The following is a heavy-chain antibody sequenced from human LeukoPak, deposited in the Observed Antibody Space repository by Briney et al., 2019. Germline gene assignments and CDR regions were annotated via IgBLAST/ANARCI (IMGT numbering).Heavy chain of an antibody. CDR2: IHYSGST. CDR1: SGSISNYY. CDR3: ARGLSSGWYSPNFDY. V-gene: IGHV4-59*01. D-gene: IGHD6-19*01. Sequence: SETLSLTCIVSSGSISNYYWSWIRQPPGKGLEWIGYIHYSGSTNYSPSLKSRVTMSVDTSKNQFSLKLSSVTAADTAVYYCARGLSSGWYSPNFDYWGQGTLVTVSS. J-gene: IGHJ4*02.